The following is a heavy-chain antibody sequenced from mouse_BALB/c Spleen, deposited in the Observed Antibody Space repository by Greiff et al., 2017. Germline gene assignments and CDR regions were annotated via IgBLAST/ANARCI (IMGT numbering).Heavy chain of an antibody. J-gene: IGHJ4*01. V-gene: IGHV5-6-5*01. CDR2: ISSGGST. D-gene: IGHD2-1*01. CDR3: AREGGNYLYYAMDY. CDR1: GFTFSSYA. Sequence: EVQVVESGGGLVKPGGSLKLSCAASGFTFSSYAMSWVRQTPEKRLEWVASISSGGSTYYPDSVKGRFTISRDNARNILYLQMSSLRSEDTAMYYCAREGGNYLYYAMDYWGQGTSVTVSS.